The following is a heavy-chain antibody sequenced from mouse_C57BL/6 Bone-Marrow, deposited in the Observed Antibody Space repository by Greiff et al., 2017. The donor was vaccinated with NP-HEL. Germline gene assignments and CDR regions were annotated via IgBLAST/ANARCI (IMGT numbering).Heavy chain of an antibody. Sequence: VMLVESGPELVKPGASVKISCKASGYAFSSSWMNWVKQRPGKGLEWIGRIYPGDGDTNYNGKFKGKATLTADKSSSTAYMELRSLTSEDSAVYFCARWGYYGRMFAYWGQGTLVTVSA. CDR2: IYPGDGDT. CDR1: GYAFSSSW. CDR3: ARWGYYGRMFAY. D-gene: IGHD1-1*01. V-gene: IGHV1-82*01. J-gene: IGHJ3*01.